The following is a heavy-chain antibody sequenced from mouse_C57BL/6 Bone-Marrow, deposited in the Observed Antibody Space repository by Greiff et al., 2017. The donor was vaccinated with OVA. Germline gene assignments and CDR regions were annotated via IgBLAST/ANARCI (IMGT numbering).Heavy chain of an antibody. Sequence: EVLLVESGAELVKPGASVKLSCTASGFNFTDYYMHWVKQRPEQGLEWIGRIDPEDGETKYAPKFQGKATITADTSSNTSYLQLSSLTSEDTAVYYCAYDFYWYFDVWGTGTTVTVSS. D-gene: IGHD2-4*01. CDR2: IDPEDGET. V-gene: IGHV14-2*01. CDR3: AYDFYWYFDV. J-gene: IGHJ1*03. CDR1: GFNFTDYY.